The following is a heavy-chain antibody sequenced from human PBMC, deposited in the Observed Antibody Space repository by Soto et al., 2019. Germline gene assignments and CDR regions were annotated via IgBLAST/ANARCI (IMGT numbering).Heavy chain of an antibody. CDR2: ISGSGLTT. Sequence: EVQLLESGGGLVQPGGYQRLSCAASGFTFSTYALSWFRQAPGKGLEWVSAISGSGLTTYYADSVRGRFTISRDNSKNTLYLQMNSLRAEDTAVYYCAKTMREVVSANLGMDVWGQGTTVTVSS. CDR3: AKTMREVVSANLGMDV. V-gene: IGHV3-23*01. CDR1: GFTFSTYA. D-gene: IGHD3-22*01. J-gene: IGHJ6*02.